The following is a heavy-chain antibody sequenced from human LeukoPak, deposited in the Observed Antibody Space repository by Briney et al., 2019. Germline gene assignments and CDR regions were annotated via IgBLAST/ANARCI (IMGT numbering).Heavy chain of an antibody. CDR3: ARDRVTTGALDF. CDR1: GGSISSYY. V-gene: IGHV4-59*12. CDR2: IYYSGST. J-gene: IGHJ3*01. Sequence: SETLSLTCTVSGGSISSYYWRWIRQPPGKGLEWIGYIYYSGSTNYNPSLKSRVTISVDTSKKQFSLKVSSVTAADTAVYYCARDRVTTGALDFWGRGTMVTVSS. D-gene: IGHD4-17*01.